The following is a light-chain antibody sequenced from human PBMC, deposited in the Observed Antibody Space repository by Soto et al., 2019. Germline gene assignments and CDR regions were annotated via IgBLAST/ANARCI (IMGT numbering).Light chain of an antibody. CDR1: QSISSW. J-gene: IGKJ3*01. V-gene: IGKV1-5*01. CDR2: DAS. CDR3: QQYNSPIT. Sequence: DIQMTQSPSTLSASVGDRVTITCRASQSISSWLAWYQQKPGKAPKLLIYDASSLESGVPSRFSGSGSGTEFTLTISSLQPDDFANYYCQQYNSPITFGPGTKVDIK.